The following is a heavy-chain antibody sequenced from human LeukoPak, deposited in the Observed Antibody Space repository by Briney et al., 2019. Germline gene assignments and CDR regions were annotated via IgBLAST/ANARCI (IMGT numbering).Heavy chain of an antibody. D-gene: IGHD6-13*01. CDR3: ASASSHRIAAGGDY. Sequence: SGGSLRLSCAASGLTFSNYWMHWVRHAPGKGLVWVSRINSDGSSRNYADSVKGRFTISRDNAKNTLYLQMNSLRAEDTAVYYCASASSHRIAAGGDYWGQGTLVTVSS. CDR2: INSDGSSR. V-gene: IGHV3-74*01. J-gene: IGHJ4*02. CDR1: GLTFSNYW.